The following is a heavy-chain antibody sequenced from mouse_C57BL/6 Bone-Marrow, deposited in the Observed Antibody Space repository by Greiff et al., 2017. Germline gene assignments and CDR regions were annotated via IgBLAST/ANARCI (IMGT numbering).Heavy chain of an antibody. CDR2: IYPGSGST. V-gene: IGHV1-55*01. D-gene: IGHD1-1*01. CDR3: ARDGDYYGSTYYAMDY. J-gene: IGHJ4*01. Sequence: QVQLQQSGAELVKPGASVKMSCKASGYTFTSYWITWVKQRPGQGLEWIGDIYPGSGSTNYNEKFKSKATLTVDTSSSTAYMQLSSLTSEDSAVYYCARDGDYYGSTYYAMDYWGQGTSVTVSS. CDR1: GYTFTSYW.